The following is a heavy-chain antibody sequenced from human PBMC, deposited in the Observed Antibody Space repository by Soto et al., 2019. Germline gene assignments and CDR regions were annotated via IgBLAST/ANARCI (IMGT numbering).Heavy chain of an antibody. V-gene: IGHV4-34*01. J-gene: IGHJ5*02. CDR1: GGSFSGYY. CDR3: ARGSGHHYDILTGYYTSWFDP. CDR2: INHSGST. D-gene: IGHD3-9*01. Sequence: QVQLQQWGAGLLKPSETLSLTCAVYGGSFSGYYWSWIRQPPGKGLEWIGEINHSGSTNYNPSLKRRVTISVDTSKNQFSLKLSSVTAADTAVYYCARGSGHHYDILTGYYTSWFDPWGQGTLVTVSS.